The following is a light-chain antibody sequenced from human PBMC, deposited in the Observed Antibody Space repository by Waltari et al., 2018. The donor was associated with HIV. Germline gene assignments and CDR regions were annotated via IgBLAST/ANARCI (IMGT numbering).Light chain of an antibody. V-gene: IGLV2-23*02. CDR3: CSYAGSRIP. CDR2: EVF. J-gene: IGLJ2*01. Sequence: QSALTQPASVSGSFGQSITISCTGSSSDVGSYNLVSWYQHHPGKAPKLILYEVFKRPSGGSNRFSGSKSGNTASLTVSGLQAEDEGHYYCCSYAGSRIPFGGGTKLTVL. CDR1: SSDVGSYNL.